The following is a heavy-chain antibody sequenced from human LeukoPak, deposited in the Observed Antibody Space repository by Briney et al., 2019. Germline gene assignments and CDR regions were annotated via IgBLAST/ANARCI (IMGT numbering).Heavy chain of an antibody. CDR1: GHSITNYG. Sequence: ASEKVSCKASGHSITNYGISRVRQASGQWLELMGWTSAYNGNTNYAQKLQGRVTMTTDTSTSTAYMELRSLRSDDTAVYYCARDLAVGIAVAGTVDYWGQGTLVTVSS. J-gene: IGHJ4*02. CDR2: TSAYNGNT. CDR3: ARDLAVGIAVAGTVDY. V-gene: IGHV1-18*01. D-gene: IGHD6-19*01.